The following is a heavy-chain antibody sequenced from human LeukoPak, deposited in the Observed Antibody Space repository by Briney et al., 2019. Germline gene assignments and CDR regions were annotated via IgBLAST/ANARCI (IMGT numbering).Heavy chain of an antibody. CDR1: GFSLSTSGMC. J-gene: IGHJ4*02. V-gene: IGHV2-70*11. D-gene: IGHD6-19*01. CDR2: IDWDDDK. CDR3: ARIGSSGWGLFDY. Sequence: SGPTLVNPTQTLTLTCTFSGFSLSTSGMCVSWIRQPPGQALAWLARIDWDDDKYYSTFLKTRLTISKDTSKNQVVLTMTNMDPVDTATYYCARIGSSGWGLFDYWGQGTLVTVSS.